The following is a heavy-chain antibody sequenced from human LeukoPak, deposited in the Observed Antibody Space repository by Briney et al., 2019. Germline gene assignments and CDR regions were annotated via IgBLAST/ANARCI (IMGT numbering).Heavy chain of an antibody. V-gene: IGHV3-23*01. CDR1: GFTFSDYY. Sequence: PGGSLRLSCAASGFTFSDYYMSWIRQAPGKGLEWVSALGTNGDSTFYADSVKGRFTISRDNSKNTLYLQMDSLTAEDTAVYYCAKVHEGNTMSPEYWGQGTLVTVSS. D-gene: IGHD3-3*01. CDR3: AKVHEGNTMSPEY. CDR2: LGTNGDST. J-gene: IGHJ4*02.